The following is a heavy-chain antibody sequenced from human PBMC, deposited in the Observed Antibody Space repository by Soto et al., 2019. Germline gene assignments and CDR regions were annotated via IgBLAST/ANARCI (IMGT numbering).Heavy chain of an antibody. Sequence: QVTLKESGPVLVKPTETLTLTCTVSGFSLSNARMGVSWIRQPPGKALEWLAHIFSNDDKSYSTSLKSRLTISKDTSKSQVVLTMTTMDPVDTATYYCARESYDSSGYYYFDYWGQGTLVTVSS. V-gene: IGHV2-26*01. CDR2: IFSNDDK. J-gene: IGHJ4*02. CDR3: ARESYDSSGYYYFDY. CDR1: GFSLSNARMG. D-gene: IGHD3-22*01.